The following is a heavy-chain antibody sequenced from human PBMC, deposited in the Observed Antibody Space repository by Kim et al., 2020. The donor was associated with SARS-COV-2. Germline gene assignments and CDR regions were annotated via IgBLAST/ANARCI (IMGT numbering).Heavy chain of an antibody. Sequence: GGSLRLSCAASGFTFSSYWMHWVRQAPGKGLLWVSRINSDGSITNYADSVKGRFTISRDNAKNTLYLQMNSLRTEDTAVYYCAIVTTIRPFDIWGQGTMVTVSS. V-gene: IGHV3-74*01. CDR2: INSDGSIT. CDR3: AIVTTIRPFDI. D-gene: IGHD5-12*01. J-gene: IGHJ3*02. CDR1: GFTFSSYW.